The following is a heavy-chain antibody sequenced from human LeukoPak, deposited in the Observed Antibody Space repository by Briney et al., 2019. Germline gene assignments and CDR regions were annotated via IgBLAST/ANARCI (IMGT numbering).Heavy chain of an antibody. CDR3: AREGDSHYYDSSVSS. CDR2: IIPIFGTA. Sequence: SVKVSCKASGGTFSSYAISWVRQAPGQGLEWMGGIIPIFGTANYAQKFQGRVTITADKSTSTAYMELSSLRSEDTAVYYCAREGDSHYYDSSVSSWGQGTLVTVSS. CDR1: GGTFSSYA. V-gene: IGHV1-69*06. D-gene: IGHD3-22*01. J-gene: IGHJ5*02.